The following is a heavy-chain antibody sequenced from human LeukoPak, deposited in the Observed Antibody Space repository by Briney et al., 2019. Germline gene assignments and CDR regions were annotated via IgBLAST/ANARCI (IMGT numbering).Heavy chain of an antibody. V-gene: IGHV4-59*01. J-gene: IGHJ6*02. Sequence: PSETLSLTCTVSGGSISSYYWSWIRQPPGKGLEWIGYIYYSGSTNYNPSLKSRVTISVDTSKNQFSLKLSSVTAADTAVYYCARDLGYCSGGRCYGSYYYGMDVWGQGTAVTVSS. CDR3: ARDLGYCSGGRCYGSYYYGMDV. CDR1: GGSISSYY. CDR2: IYYSGST. D-gene: IGHD2-15*01.